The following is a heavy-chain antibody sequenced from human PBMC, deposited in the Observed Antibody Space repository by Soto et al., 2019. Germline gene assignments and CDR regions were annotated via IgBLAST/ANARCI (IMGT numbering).Heavy chain of an antibody. CDR2: ISGSGGST. J-gene: IGHJ6*02. CDR1: GFTFSSYA. V-gene: IGHV3-23*01. D-gene: IGHD3-10*01. Sequence: GGSLRLSCAASGFTFSSYAMSWVRQAPGKGLEWVSAISGSGGSTYYADSVKGRFTISRDNSKNTLYLQMNSLRAEDTAVYYCAKGYYYGSGRGNAYYYYYYGMDVWGQGTTVTVSS. CDR3: AKGYYYGSGRGNAYYYYYYGMDV.